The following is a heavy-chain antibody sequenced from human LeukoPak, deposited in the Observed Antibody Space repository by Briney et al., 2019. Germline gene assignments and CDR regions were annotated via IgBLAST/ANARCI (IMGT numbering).Heavy chain of an antibody. CDR3: ASRLGDYPPDY. CDR2: IIPILGIA. V-gene: IGHV1-69*04. J-gene: IGHJ4*02. CDR1: GYTFNSYG. Sequence: ASVKVSCKTSGYTFNSYGITWVRQAPGQGLEWMGRIIPILGIANYAQKFQGRVTITADKSTSTAYMELSSLRSEDTAVYYCASRLGDYPPDYWGQGTLVTVSS. D-gene: IGHD4-17*01.